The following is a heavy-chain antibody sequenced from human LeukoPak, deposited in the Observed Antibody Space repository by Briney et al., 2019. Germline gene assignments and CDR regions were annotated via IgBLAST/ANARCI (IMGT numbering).Heavy chain of an antibody. Sequence: GGSLRLSSAASGFTFSSYEMNWVRQAPGKELEWVSYISSSGSTIYYADSVKGRFTISRDNAKNSLYLQMNSLRAEDTAVYYCAELGITMIGGVWGKGTTVTISS. CDR1: GFTFSSYE. V-gene: IGHV3-48*03. D-gene: IGHD3-10*02. J-gene: IGHJ6*04. CDR3: AELGITMIGGV. CDR2: ISSSGSTI.